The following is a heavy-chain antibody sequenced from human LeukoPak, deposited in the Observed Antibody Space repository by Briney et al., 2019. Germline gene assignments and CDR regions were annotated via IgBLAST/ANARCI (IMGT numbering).Heavy chain of an antibody. J-gene: IGHJ4*02. Sequence: PSETLSLTCTVPGGSISSYYWSWIRQPPGKGLEWIGYIYYSGSTNYNPSLKSRVTISVDTSKNQFSLKLSSVTAADTAVYYCARAPYSGSYFFDYWGQGTLVTVSS. D-gene: IGHD1-26*01. CDR1: GGSISSYY. V-gene: IGHV4-59*01. CDR3: ARAPYSGSYFFDY. CDR2: IYYSGST.